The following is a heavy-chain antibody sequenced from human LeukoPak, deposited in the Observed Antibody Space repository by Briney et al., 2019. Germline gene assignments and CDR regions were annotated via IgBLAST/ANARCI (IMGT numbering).Heavy chain of an antibody. CDR3: ARVQQPSGIQGYYYGMDV. CDR2: ISSGGSRT. J-gene: IGHJ6*02. V-gene: IGHV3-48*03. CDR1: GFTFSFYE. Sequence: GGSLRLSCAASGFTFSFYEMKWVRQAPGKGLEGGSYISSGGSRTYNGDSVKGRFTISRDNAKNSLYLQMNSLRAEDTAVYYCARVQQPSGIQGYYYGMDVWGQGTTVTVSS. D-gene: IGHD6-13*01.